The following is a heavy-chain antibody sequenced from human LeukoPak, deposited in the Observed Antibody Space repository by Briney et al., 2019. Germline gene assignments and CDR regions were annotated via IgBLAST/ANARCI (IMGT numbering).Heavy chain of an antibody. CDR2: IYYSGST. V-gene: IGHV4-59*08. D-gene: IGHD1-26*01. Sequence: SETLSLTCTVSGGSISSYYWSWIRQPPGKGLEWIGYIYYSGSTNYNPSLRSRVTISVDTSKNQFSLRLSSVTAADTAVYYCARRREGANPFYWYFDLWGRGTLVTVSS. CDR3: ARRREGANPFYWYFDL. CDR1: GGSISSYY. J-gene: IGHJ2*01.